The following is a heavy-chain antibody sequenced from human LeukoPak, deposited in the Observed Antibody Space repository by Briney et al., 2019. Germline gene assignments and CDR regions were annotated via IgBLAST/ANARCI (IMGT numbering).Heavy chain of an antibody. CDR1: GGTFSSYA. CDR3: ARDGRGQLLPNNWFDP. J-gene: IGHJ5*02. Sequence: ASVTVSCKASGGTFSSYAISWVRQAPGQGLEWMGGIIPIFGTANYAQKFQGRVTITADESTSTAYMELSSLRSEDTAVYYCARDGRGQLLPNNWFDPWGQGTLVTVSS. V-gene: IGHV1-69*13. CDR2: IIPIFGTA. D-gene: IGHD2-15*01.